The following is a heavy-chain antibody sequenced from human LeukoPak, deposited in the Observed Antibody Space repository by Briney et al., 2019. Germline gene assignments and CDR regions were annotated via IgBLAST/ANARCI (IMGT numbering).Heavy chain of an antibody. V-gene: IGHV4-39*01. CDR2: IYYSGST. CDR1: GGSISSSSYY. Sequence: SETLSLTCTVSGGSISSSSYYWGWIRQPPGKGLEWIGSIYYSGSTYYNPSLKSRVTISVDTSKNQFSLKLSSVTAAGTAVYYCARHENIVVVVAATGNWFDPWGQGTLVTVSS. CDR3: ARHENIVVVVAATGNWFDP. D-gene: IGHD2-15*01. J-gene: IGHJ5*02.